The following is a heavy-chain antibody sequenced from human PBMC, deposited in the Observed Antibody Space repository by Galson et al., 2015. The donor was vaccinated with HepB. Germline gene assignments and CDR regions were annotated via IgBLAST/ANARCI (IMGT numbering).Heavy chain of an antibody. V-gene: IGHV3-21*01. CDR3: ARDRARGLTTRRHYGMDV. CDR2: ISSSSSYI. Sequence: LRLSCAASGFTFSSYSMNWVRQAPGKGLEWVSSISSSSSYIYYADSVKGRFTISRDNAKNSLYLQMNSLRAEDTAVYYCARDRARGLTTRRHYGMDVWGQGTTVTVSS. D-gene: IGHD4/OR15-4a*01. CDR1: GFTFSSYS. J-gene: IGHJ6*02.